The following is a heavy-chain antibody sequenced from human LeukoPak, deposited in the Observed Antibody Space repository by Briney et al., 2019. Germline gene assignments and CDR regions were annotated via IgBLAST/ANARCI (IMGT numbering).Heavy chain of an antibody. CDR1: GYTFTGYY. CDR3: ASSWPYYGSGGNLGY. Sequence: ASVKVSCKASGYTFTGYYMHWVRQAPGQGLEWMGWINPNSGGTNYAQKFQGWVTMTRDTSISTAYMELSRLRSDDTAVYYCASSWPYYGSGGNLGYWGQGTLVTVSS. V-gene: IGHV1-2*04. D-gene: IGHD3-10*01. J-gene: IGHJ4*02. CDR2: INPNSGGT.